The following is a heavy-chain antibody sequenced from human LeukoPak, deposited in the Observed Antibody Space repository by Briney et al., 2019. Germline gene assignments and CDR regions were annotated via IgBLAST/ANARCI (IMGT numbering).Heavy chain of an antibody. CDR1: GFTFTSSA. CDR2: IVVGSRNT. V-gene: IGHV1-58*01. Sequence: SVKVSCKASGFTFTSSAVQWVRQARGRRLEWIGWIVVGSRNTNYAQMFQGRVTITRDMSTSTAYMELSSLRSEDTAVYYCAAPSRIQLDYWGQGTLVTVSS. CDR3: AAPSRIQLDY. J-gene: IGHJ4*02. D-gene: IGHD5-18*01.